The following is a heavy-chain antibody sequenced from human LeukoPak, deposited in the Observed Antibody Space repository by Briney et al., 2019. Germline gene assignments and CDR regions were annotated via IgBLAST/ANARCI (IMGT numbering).Heavy chain of an antibody. CDR1: GFTFTSYA. D-gene: IGHD1-26*01. CDR2: ISGSGEII. Sequence: GGSLRLSCVVSGFTFTSYAMSWVRQAPGKGLEWVSVISGSGEIIHYADSVKGRFTISRDASKNTLYLRMNSLRAEDTAVYFCATWDGPSAGLAVWGQGTTVTVTS. V-gene: IGHV3-23*01. J-gene: IGHJ6*02. CDR3: ATWDGPSAGLAV.